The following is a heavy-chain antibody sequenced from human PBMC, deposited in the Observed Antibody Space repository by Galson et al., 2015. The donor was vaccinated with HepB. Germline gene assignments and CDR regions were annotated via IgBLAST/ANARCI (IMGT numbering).Heavy chain of an antibody. CDR3: ARGLGTTFLGDY. D-gene: IGHD1-7*01. J-gene: IGHJ4*02. CDR2: MNPNSGNT. Sequence: SVKVSCKASGYTFTSYDINWVRQATGQGLEWMGWMNPNSGNTGYAQKFQGGVTMTRNTSISTAYMELSSLRSEDTAVYYCARGLGTTFLGDYWGQGALVAVSS. V-gene: IGHV1-8*01. CDR1: GYTFTSYD.